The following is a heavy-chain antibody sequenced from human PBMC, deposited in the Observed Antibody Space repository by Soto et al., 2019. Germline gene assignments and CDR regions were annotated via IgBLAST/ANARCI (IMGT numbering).Heavy chain of an antibody. CDR1: GFTFDDYA. CDR2: ISWNSGSI. V-gene: IGHV3-9*01. CDR3: AKDGGAARHYYYMDV. D-gene: IGHD6-6*01. J-gene: IGHJ6*03. Sequence: EVQLVESGGGLVQPGRSLRLSCAASGFTFDDYAMHWVRQAPGKGLEWVSGISWNSGSIGYADSVKGRFTIFRDNAKNSLYLQMNSLRAEDTALYYCAKDGGAARHYYYMDVWGKGTTVTVSS.